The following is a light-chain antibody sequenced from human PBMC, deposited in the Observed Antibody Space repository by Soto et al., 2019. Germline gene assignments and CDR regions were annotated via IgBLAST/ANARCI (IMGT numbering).Light chain of an antibody. CDR1: QSVSSNY. J-gene: IGKJ1*01. CDR2: GAS. CDR3: QQYSYWPRT. Sequence: EIVLTQSPGTLSFSPGERAALSCRASQSVSSNYLAWYQQKPGQAPRLLIYGASSRAAGIPDRFSGSGSGTDFTLTISSLQSEYFAVYYCQQYSYWPRTFGQGTKVDI. V-gene: IGKV3-20*01.